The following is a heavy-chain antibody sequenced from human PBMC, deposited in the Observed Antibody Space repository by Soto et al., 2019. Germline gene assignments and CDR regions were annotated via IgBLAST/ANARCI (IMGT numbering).Heavy chain of an antibody. CDR2: ISGSGGST. D-gene: IGHD2-15*01. CDR1: GFTFSSYS. CDR3: AKDLVGSNADYYDY. Sequence: PGGSLRLCCAASGFTFSSYSMSWVRQAPGKGMEWVAAISGSGGSTYYADSVKGRFTISRENSKNTLYLQMNSLRAEDAAVYYCAKDLVGSNADYYDYWGQGTLVTVSS. V-gene: IGHV3-23*01. J-gene: IGHJ4*02.